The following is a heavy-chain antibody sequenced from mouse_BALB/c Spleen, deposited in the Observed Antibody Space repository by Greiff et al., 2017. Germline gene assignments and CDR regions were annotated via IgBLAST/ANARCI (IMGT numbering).Heavy chain of an antibody. V-gene: IGHV5-4*02. CDR1: GFTFSDYY. D-gene: IGHD1-1*01. Sequence: EVMLVESGGGLVKPGGSLKLSCAASGFTFSDYYMYWVRQTPEKRLEWVATISDGGSYTYYPDSVKGRFTISRDNAKNNLYLQMSSLKSEDTAMYYCARDRSPITTVVATDWYFDVWGAGTTVTVSS. CDR3: ARDRSPITTVVATDWYFDV. J-gene: IGHJ1*01. CDR2: ISDGGSYT.